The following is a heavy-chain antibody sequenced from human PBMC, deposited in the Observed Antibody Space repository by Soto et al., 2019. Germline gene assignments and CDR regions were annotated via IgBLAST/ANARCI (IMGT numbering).Heavy chain of an antibody. J-gene: IGHJ4*02. CDR3: VCEIFGVVGSAFDY. Sequence: QVQLVESGGGVVQPGRSLRLSCAASGFTFSRYGMHWVRQAPGKGLEWVAVISYDGSGKYYADSVKGRFTISKDSSKNTLYRQMNSLRAEDTAVYYCVCEIFGVVGSAFDYWGQGTQVTVSS. D-gene: IGHD3-3*01. CDR2: ISYDGSGK. CDR1: GFTFSRYG. V-gene: IGHV3-30-3*01.